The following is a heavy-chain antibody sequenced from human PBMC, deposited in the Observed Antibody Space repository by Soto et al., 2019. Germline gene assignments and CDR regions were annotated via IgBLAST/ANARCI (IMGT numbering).Heavy chain of an antibody. Sequence: SETLSLTCTVSGGSISSSSYYWGWVRQPPGKGLEWIGSIYYSGSTYYNPSLKSRVTISVDTSKNQFSLKLSSVTAADTAVYYCASFGQWLRFFDYWGQGTLVTVSS. CDR3: ASFGQWLRFFDY. J-gene: IGHJ4*02. CDR1: GGSISSSSYY. V-gene: IGHV4-39*01. D-gene: IGHD5-12*01. CDR2: IYYSGST.